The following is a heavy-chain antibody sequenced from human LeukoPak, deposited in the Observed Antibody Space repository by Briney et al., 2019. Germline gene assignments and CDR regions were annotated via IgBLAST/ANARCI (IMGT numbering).Heavy chain of an antibody. J-gene: IGHJ5*02. Sequence: GRSLRLSCAASGFTFSSYAMHWVRQAPGKGLEWVAVTSYDGSNKYYADSVKGRFTISRDNSKNTLYLQMNSLRAEDTAVYYCASFRVAVAGTSPSVYNWFDPWGQGTLVTVSS. CDR1: GFTFSSYA. V-gene: IGHV3-30-3*01. CDR3: ASFRVAVAGTSPSVYNWFDP. CDR2: TSYDGSNK. D-gene: IGHD6-19*01.